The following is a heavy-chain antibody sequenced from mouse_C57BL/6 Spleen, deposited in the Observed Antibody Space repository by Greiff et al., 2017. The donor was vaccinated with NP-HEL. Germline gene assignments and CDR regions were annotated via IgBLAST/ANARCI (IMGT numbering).Heavy chain of an antibody. CDR2: IYTSDSET. Sequence: QVQLQQPGAELVRPGSSVKLSCKASGYTFTSYWMDWVKPRPGQGLEWIGNIYTSDSETHYNQKFKDKTTLTVDKSSSTAYMQLSSLTSEDSAVYYCARGRLYGSSYNWYFDVWGTVTTVTVSS. J-gene: IGHJ1*03. V-gene: IGHV1-61*01. CDR1: GYTFTSYW. CDR3: ARGRLYGSSYNWYFDV. D-gene: IGHD1-1*01.